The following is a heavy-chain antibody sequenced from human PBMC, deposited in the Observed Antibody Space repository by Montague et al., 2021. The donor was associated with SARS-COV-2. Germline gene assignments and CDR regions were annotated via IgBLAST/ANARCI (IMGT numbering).Heavy chain of an antibody. V-gene: IGHV4-34*01. Sequence: SETLSLTCSVYSASFLPYYWSWIRQPAGGGLEWIAEVNPSGNAFYNPSLNSRVTISIYTSSYQFSLRLTSVTAADTAVYYCARPRGSHYISCFDSWGQGTLVSVSS. CDR3: ARPRGSHYISCFDS. CDR2: VNPSGNA. J-gene: IGHJ5*01. D-gene: IGHD2-15*01. CDR1: SASFLPYY.